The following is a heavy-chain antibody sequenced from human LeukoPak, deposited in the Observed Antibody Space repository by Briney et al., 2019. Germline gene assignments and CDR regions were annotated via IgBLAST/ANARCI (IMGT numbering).Heavy chain of an antibody. V-gene: IGHV4-4*07. D-gene: IGHD6-19*01. J-gene: IGHJ4*02. CDR2: IYTSGST. CDR3: ATIAVAGTIGDY. Sequence: KPSETLSLTCTVSGASISSYYWSWIRQPAGKGLEWIGRIYTSGSTNYNPSLKSRVPISVAKSKNQFSLKLSSVTAADTAVYYCATIAVAGTIGDYWGQGTLVTVSS. CDR1: GASISSYY.